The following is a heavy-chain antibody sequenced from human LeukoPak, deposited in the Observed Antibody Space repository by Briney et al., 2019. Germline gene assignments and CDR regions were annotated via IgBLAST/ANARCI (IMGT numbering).Heavy chain of an antibody. J-gene: IGHJ6*03. CDR3: ARGGNYDFWSGYSSDYYYYYMDV. CDR2: INPSGGST. V-gene: IGHV1-46*02. CDR1: GYTLNGYY. D-gene: IGHD3-3*01. Sequence: ASVKVSCKASGYTLNGYYMHWVRQAPGQGLEWMGIINPSGGSTSYAQKFQGRVTMTRDTSTSTVYMELSSLRSEDTAVYYCARGGNYDFWSGYSSDYYYYYMDVWGKGTTVTVSS.